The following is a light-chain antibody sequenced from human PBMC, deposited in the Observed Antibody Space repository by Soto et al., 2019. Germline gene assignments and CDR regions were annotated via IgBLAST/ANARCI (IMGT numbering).Light chain of an antibody. J-gene: IGLJ1*01. CDR3: CSYAGTVAYV. V-gene: IGLV2-23*02. CDR1: GSDVGAYNL. CDR2: EVN. Sequence: QSALTQPASVSGSPGQSITISCAGTGSDVGAYNLVSWYQQHPGKAPKLIMCEVNTRPSGISNRFSGSKSGDTASLTISGLKAEAEADYFCCSYAGTVAYVFGTGTKVTV.